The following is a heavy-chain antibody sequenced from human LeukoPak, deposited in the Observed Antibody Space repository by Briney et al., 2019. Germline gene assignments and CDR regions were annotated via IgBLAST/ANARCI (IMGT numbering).Heavy chain of an antibody. Sequence: ASVKVSCKASGYTFTSYGISWVRQAPGQGLEWMGWISAYNGNTNYAQKLQGRVTMTTDTPTSTAYMELRSLRSDDTAVYYCARVPYSGSYSLYYYGMDVWGQGTTVTVSS. D-gene: IGHD1-26*01. CDR3: ARVPYSGSYSLYYYGMDV. V-gene: IGHV1-18*01. CDR1: GYTFTSYG. CDR2: ISAYNGNT. J-gene: IGHJ6*02.